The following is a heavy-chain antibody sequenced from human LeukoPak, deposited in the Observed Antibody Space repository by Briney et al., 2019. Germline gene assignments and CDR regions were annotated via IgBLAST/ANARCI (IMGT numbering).Heavy chain of an antibody. J-gene: IGHJ4*02. V-gene: IGHV1-18*01. CDR1: GYTFTSYG. CDR2: ISAYNGNT. D-gene: IGHD4-17*01. Sequence: TSVKVSCKASGYTFTSYGISWVRQAPGQGLEWMGWISAYNGNTNYAQKLQVGVTMTTDTSTSTAYMELRSLGSDDTAVYYCARDPVLNDDYGDSLSFDYWGQGTLVTVSS. CDR3: ARDPVLNDDYGDSLSFDY.